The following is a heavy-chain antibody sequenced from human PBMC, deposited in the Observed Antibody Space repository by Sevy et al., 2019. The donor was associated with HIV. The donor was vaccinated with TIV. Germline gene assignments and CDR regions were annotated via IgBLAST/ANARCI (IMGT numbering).Heavy chain of an antibody. CDR2: IYYSGST. J-gene: IGHJ3*02. V-gene: IGHV4-31*03. D-gene: IGHD2-15*01. CDR3: ARRVSWAAFDI. Sequence: SETLSLTCTVSGGSISSGGYYWSWIRQHPGKGLEWIGYIYYSGSTYYNPSLKSRVTISVDTSKNQFSLKLGSVTAADTAVYYCARRVSWAAFDIWGQGTMVTVSS. CDR1: GGSISSGGYY.